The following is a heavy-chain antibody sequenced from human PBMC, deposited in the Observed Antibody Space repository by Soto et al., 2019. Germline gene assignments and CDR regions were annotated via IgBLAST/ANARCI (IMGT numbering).Heavy chain of an antibody. Sequence: DALSLTCTDSGGSISSYYWSWIRQPPGKGLEWIGYIYYSGSTNYNPSLKSRVNISVDTSKNQFSLKLSSVTAADTAVYYCARVGYNWNYGMDVWGQGNTVTVSS. CDR2: IYYSGST. CDR1: GGSISSYY. V-gene: IGHV4-59*01. CDR3: ARVGYNWNYGMDV. D-gene: IGHD1-20*01. J-gene: IGHJ6*02.